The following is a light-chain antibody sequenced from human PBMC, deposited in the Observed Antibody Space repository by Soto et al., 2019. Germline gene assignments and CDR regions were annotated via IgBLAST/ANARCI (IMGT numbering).Light chain of an antibody. CDR1: QSVSSY. Sequence: EIVLTQSPATLSLSPGERATLSCRASQSVSSYLAWYQQKPGQAPRLLIYDASNRATGIPARFSGSGSGTDFTLTISSLEPDDFAVYYCQQRSNWPPSWTFGQGPKVDIK. V-gene: IGKV3-11*01. CDR3: QQRSNWPPSWT. CDR2: DAS. J-gene: IGKJ1*01.